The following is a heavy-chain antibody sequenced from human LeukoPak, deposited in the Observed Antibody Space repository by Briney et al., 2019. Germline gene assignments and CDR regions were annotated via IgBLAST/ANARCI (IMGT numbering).Heavy chain of an antibody. J-gene: IGHJ5*02. D-gene: IGHD2-2*01. Sequence: GASVKVSCKASGGTFSSYAISWVRQAPGQGLEWMGRIIPIFDTANYAQKFQGRVTITTDESTSTAYMELSSLRSEDAAVYYCARDIVVVPAAYNWFDPWGQGTLVTVSS. V-gene: IGHV1-69*05. CDR1: GGTFSSYA. CDR3: ARDIVVVPAAYNWFDP. CDR2: IIPIFDTA.